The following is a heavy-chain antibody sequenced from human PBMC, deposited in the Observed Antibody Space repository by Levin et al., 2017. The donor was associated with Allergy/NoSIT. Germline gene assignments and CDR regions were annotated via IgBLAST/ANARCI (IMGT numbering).Heavy chain of an antibody. CDR3: ASSLGSNWGAYDS. CDR2: VYYSGNA. D-gene: IGHD7-27*01. Sequence: GSLRLSCTVSGGSISGDYWSWIRQPPGKGLEWIGYVYYSGNANYNPSLESRLTISVDTSKNQFSLKLSAVTAADAAVYYCASSLGSNWGAYDSWGQGILVTVSS. J-gene: IGHJ4*02. V-gene: IGHV4-59*01. CDR1: GGSISGDY.